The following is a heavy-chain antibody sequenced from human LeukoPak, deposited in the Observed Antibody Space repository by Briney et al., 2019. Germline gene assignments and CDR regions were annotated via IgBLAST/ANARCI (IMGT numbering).Heavy chain of an antibody. D-gene: IGHD4-17*01. J-gene: IGHJ2*01. CDR1: GFTFSSCW. CDR2: IKQDGSEK. V-gene: IGHV3-7*01. Sequence: VQPGGSLRLXCAASGFTFSSCWMSWVRQAPGKCLEWVANIKQDGSEKYYVDSVKGRFTISRDNAKNSLYLQMNSLRVEDTAVYYCVGGIMTAVTTRYFDLWGRGTVVTVSS. CDR3: VGGIMTAVTTRYFDL.